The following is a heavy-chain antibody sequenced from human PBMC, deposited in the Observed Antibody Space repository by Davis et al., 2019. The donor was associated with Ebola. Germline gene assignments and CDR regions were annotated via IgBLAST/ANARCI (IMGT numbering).Heavy chain of an antibody. CDR2: ISYDGSNK. Sequence: PGGSLRLSCAASGFIFSTYGMHWVRQAPGKGLEWVAVISYDGSNKYYADSVKSRLTISRDNSKNTLYLQMNSLRGEDTAVYYCARGSWEQEYYFDYWGQGTLVTVSS. J-gene: IGHJ4*02. V-gene: IGHV3-33*01. CDR3: ARGSWEQEYYFDY. D-gene: IGHD1-26*01. CDR1: GFIFSTYG.